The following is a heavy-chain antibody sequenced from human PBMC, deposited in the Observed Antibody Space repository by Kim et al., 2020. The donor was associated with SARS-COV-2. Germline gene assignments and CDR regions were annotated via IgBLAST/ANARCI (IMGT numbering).Heavy chain of an antibody. CDR3: TSRDY. Sequence: KANSYATAYAAAVKGRFTISRNESKSTAYLQMNSLKPDDTAVYYCTSRDYWGQGTLVTVSS. CDR2: KANSYAT. V-gene: IGHV3-73*01. J-gene: IGHJ4*02.